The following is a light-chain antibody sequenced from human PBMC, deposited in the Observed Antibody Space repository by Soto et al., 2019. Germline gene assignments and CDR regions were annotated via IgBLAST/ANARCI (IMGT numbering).Light chain of an antibody. J-gene: IGLJ2*01. V-gene: IGLV3-21*02. CDR3: QVWDIRSDHPVV. Sequence: SYELTQPPSVSVAPGQTARITCGGDNIGSKSVHWYQQKPGQAPVLVVYDDSDRPSGIPERFSGSISGNTATLTISRVDAGDEAGYYCQVWDIRSDHPVVFGGGTQLTVL. CDR2: DDS. CDR1: NIGSKS.